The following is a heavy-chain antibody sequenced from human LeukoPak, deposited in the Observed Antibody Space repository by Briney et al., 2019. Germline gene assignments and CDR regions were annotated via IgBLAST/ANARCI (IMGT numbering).Heavy chain of an antibody. CDR1: GFSFSSYA. CDR3: AKTIVVVVAAGYYFDY. V-gene: IGHV3-23*01. J-gene: IGHJ4*02. D-gene: IGHD2-15*01. Sequence: GGSLRLSCAASGFSFSSYAMSWVRQAPGKGLEWVSALSGSGGSTYYADAVKGRFTISRDNSKNTQYLQMNSLRAEDTAVYYCAKTIVVVVAAGYYFDYWGQGTLVTVSS. CDR2: LSGSGGST.